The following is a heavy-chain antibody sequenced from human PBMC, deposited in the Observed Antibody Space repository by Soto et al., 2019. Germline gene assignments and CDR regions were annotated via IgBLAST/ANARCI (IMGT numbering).Heavy chain of an antibody. D-gene: IGHD1-20*01. Sequence: GSGPTLVNPTDPLTLTCTFSGFSLTSPGMCVSWIRQSPGKALEWLALIERDDDDKYYSTSLKTRLTISKDTRKNQVVLTMANMEPADTATYYCARSIRGPRRFNGMDVWGQGTTVTVSS. V-gene: IGHV2-70*13. CDR2: IERDDDDK. CDR1: GFSLTSPGMC. J-gene: IGHJ6*02. CDR3: ARSIRGPRRFNGMDV.